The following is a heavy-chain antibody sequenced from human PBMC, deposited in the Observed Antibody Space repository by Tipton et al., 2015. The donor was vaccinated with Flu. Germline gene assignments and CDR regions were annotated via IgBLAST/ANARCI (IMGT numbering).Heavy chain of an antibody. CDR1: GFTFSSYG. CDR2: IYSGGNT. D-gene: IGHD2/OR15-2a*01. J-gene: IGHJ4*02. CDR3: ARGRGYCVTTTCLLPFDF. Sequence: QLVQSGGGVVQPGRSLRLSCAASGFTFSSYGMHWVRQAPGKGLEWVSVIYSGGNTFYSDSVKGRFTISRDDSKNTLYLQMNSLRGEDTAVYYCARGRGYCVTTTCLLPFDFWGQGTLVTVSS. V-gene: IGHV3-NL1*01.